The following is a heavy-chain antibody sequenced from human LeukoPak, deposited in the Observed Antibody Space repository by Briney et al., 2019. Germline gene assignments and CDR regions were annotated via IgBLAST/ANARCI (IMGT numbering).Heavy chain of an antibody. CDR2: INPGGSSI. Sequence: GGSLRLSCAASGFTFSSYWMHWVRQVPGKGLVWVARINPGGSSITYADSVKGRFTISRDNSKNTLYLQMNSLRAEDTAVYYCAKDGPHFWSGFFDWGQGTLVTVSS. J-gene: IGHJ4*02. CDR1: GFTFSSYW. CDR3: AKDGPHFWSGFFD. D-gene: IGHD3-3*02. V-gene: IGHV3-74*01.